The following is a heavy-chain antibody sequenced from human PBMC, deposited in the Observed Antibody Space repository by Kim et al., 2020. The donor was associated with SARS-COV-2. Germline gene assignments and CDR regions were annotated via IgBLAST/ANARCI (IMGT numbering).Heavy chain of an antibody. V-gene: IGHV3-21*01. J-gene: IGHJ4*02. CDR1: GFTFSSYS. CDR3: ARALSRLYSSSWYVV. CDR2: ISSSSSYI. Sequence: GGSLRLSCAASGFTFSSYSMNWVHQAPGKGLEWVSSISSSSSYIYYADSVKGRFTISRDNAKNSLYLQMNSLRAEDTAVYYCARALSRLYSSSWYVVWGQGTLVTVSS. D-gene: IGHD6-13*01.